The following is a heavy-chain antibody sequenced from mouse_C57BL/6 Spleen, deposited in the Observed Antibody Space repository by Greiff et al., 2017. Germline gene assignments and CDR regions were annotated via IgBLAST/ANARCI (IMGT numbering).Heavy chain of an antibody. Sequence: EVQLQQSGPELVKPGASVKIPCKASGYTFTDYNMDWVKQSHGKSLEWIGDINPNNGGTIYNQKFKGKATLTVDQSSSTAYMELRSLTSEDTAVYYCARWGIYYDYDGFAYWGQGTLVTVSA. CDR3: ARWGIYYDYDGFAY. J-gene: IGHJ3*01. V-gene: IGHV1-18*01. D-gene: IGHD2-4*01. CDR1: GYTFTDYN. CDR2: INPNNGGT.